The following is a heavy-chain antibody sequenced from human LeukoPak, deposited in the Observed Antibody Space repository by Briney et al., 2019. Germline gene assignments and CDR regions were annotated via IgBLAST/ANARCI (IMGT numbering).Heavy chain of an antibody. D-gene: IGHD4-23*01. V-gene: IGHV1-2*02. CDR2: INPNSGGT. J-gene: IGHJ4*02. CDR3: ARGPTSGGNSTY. Sequence: ASVKVSCKASGDTFTGYYTHWVRQAPGQGLEWMGWINPNSGGTNYAQKFQGRVTMTRDTSISTAYMELSRLRSDDTAVYYCARGPTSGGNSTYWGQGTLVTVSS. CDR1: GDTFTGYY.